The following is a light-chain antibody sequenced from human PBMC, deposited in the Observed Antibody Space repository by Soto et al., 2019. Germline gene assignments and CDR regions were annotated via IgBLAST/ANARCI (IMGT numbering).Light chain of an antibody. J-gene: IGLJ3*02. Sequence: QSALTQPASVSGSPGQSITISCTGTSSDVGGYNSVSWYQQHPGKAPKLIIYEVSNRPSGVSNRFSGSKSGNTASLTISGLQAEDEADYYCCSYPGSHTWVFGGGTKLTVL. CDR1: SSDVGGYNS. V-gene: IGLV2-14*01. CDR2: EVS. CDR3: CSYPGSHTWV.